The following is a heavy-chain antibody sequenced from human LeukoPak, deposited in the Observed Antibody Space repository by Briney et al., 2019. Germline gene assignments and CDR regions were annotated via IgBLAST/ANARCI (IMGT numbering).Heavy chain of an antibody. D-gene: IGHD3-10*01. J-gene: IGHJ6*03. CDR2: IYYSGST. V-gene: IGHV4-59*01. CDR1: GGSTSSYY. CDR3: ARGDYYGSGTAGGYYYYYMDV. Sequence: PSETLSLTCTVSGGSTSSYYWSWIRQPPGKGLEWIGYIYYSGSTNYNPSLKSRVTISVDTSKNQFSLKLSSVTAADTAVYYCARGDYYGSGTAGGYYYYYMDVWGKGTTVTISS.